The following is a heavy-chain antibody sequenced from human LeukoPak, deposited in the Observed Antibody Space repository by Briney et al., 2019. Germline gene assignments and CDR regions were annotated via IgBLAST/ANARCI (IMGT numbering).Heavy chain of an antibody. J-gene: IGHJ6*04. CDR1: GFTFSSYW. CDR3: ARVGAVRGVYYYYGMDV. CDR2: IWYDGSNK. Sequence: GGSLRLSCAASGFTFSSYWMSWVRQAPGKGLEWVAVIWYDGSNKYYADSVKGRFTISRDNSKKTLYLQMNRLRAEDTAVYYCARVGAVRGVYYYYGMDVWGKGTTVTVSS. V-gene: IGHV3-33*08. D-gene: IGHD3-10*01.